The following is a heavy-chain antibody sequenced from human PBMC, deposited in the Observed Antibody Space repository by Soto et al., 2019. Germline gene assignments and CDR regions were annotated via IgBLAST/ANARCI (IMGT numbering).Heavy chain of an antibody. Sequence: SETLSLTCTVSGGSISSGGYYWSWIRQHPGKGLEWIGYIYYSGSTYYNPSLKSRATISVDTSKNQFSLKLSSVTAADTAVYYCATRRPLYYGSGSYYEPGYYYGMDVWGQGTTVTVSS. CDR2: IYYSGST. D-gene: IGHD3-10*01. CDR3: ATRRPLYYGSGSYYEPGYYYGMDV. J-gene: IGHJ6*02. V-gene: IGHV4-31*03. CDR1: GGSISSGGYY.